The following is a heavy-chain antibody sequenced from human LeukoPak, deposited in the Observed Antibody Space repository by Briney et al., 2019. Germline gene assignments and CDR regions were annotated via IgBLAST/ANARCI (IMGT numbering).Heavy chain of an antibody. CDR2: INHSGST. Sequence: PSETLSLTCAVYGGSFSGYYWSWIRQPPGKGLEWIGEINHSGSTNYNPSLKSRVTISVDTSKNQFSLKLSSVTAADTAVYYCARQNIVVVPAAIGANNWFDPWGQGTLVTVSS. V-gene: IGHV4-34*01. CDR3: ARQNIVVVPAAIGANNWFDP. D-gene: IGHD2-2*02. CDR1: GGSFSGYY. J-gene: IGHJ5*02.